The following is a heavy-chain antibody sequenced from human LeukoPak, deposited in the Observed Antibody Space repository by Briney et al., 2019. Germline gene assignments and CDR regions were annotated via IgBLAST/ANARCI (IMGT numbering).Heavy chain of an antibody. CDR2: IYYRGST. CDR1: GGSISSSSYY. CDR3: ARLSTGDWYTFDF. J-gene: IGHJ4*02. D-gene: IGHD6-19*01. V-gene: IGHV4-39*01. Sequence: SETLSLTCTVSGGSISSSSYYWGWIRQPPGKGLEWIGCIYYRGSTYHNPSLMSRVTISVDTSKSHFSLKLSSVTAADTAVYYCARLSTGDWYTFDFWGQGTLVTVSS.